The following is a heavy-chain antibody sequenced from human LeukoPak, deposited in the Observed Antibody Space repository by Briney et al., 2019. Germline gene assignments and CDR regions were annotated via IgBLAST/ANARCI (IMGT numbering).Heavy chain of an antibody. V-gene: IGHV1-8*01. Sequence: ASVKVSCKASGYTFTSYDINWVRQATGQGLEWMGWMNPNSGNTGYAQKFQGRVTMTRNTSISTAYMELSSLRSEDTTMYYCARCIAVAWYFASCYFDYWGQGTLVTVSS. CDR3: ARCIAVAWYFASCYFDY. CDR1: GYTFTSYD. J-gene: IGHJ4*02. CDR2: MNPNSGNT. D-gene: IGHD6-19*01.